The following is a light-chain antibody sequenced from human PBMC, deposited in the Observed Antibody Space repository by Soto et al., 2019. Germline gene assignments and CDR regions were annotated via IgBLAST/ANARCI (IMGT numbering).Light chain of an antibody. Sequence: QSALTQPASVSGSPGQSITISCTGTSSDVGGYDYVSWYQQHPGKAPKLMIYEVSNRPSGVSNRFSGSKSGNTASLTISGLQVEDEADYYCCSYTSSSTYVFGTGTKLTVL. J-gene: IGLJ1*01. CDR1: SSDVGGYDY. V-gene: IGLV2-14*01. CDR3: CSYTSSSTYV. CDR2: EVS.